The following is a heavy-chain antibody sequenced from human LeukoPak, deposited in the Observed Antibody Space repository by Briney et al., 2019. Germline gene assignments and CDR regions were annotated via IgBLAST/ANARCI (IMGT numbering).Heavy chain of an antibody. Sequence: PSETLSLTCTVSGGSISNHYWSWIRQPPGKGLEWVGYIYYSGSTNYNPSLKSRVTISVDTSKNQFSLKLSSVTAADTAVYYCARGWTAYNWNVGSDAFDIWGQGTMVTVSS. V-gene: IGHV4-59*11. CDR3: ARGWTAYNWNVGSDAFDI. CDR1: GGSISNHY. J-gene: IGHJ3*02. CDR2: IYYSGST. D-gene: IGHD1-1*01.